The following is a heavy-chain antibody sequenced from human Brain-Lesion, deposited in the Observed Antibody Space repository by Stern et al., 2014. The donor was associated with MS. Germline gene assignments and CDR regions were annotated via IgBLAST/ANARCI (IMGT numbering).Heavy chain of an antibody. CDR3: ARDITGSSAYFAY. J-gene: IGHJ4*02. D-gene: IGHD1-14*01. Sequence: VHLVESGGDLVQPGRSLRLSCAAFGFTFDAYAMHWVRQAPGKGLEWVAGISWNSGTIGYADSVKGRFTTSRDNAYSSLYLQMNSLRPEDTALYYCARDITGSSAYFAYWGQGTLGTVSS. CDR2: ISWNSGTI. CDR1: GFTFDAYA. V-gene: IGHV3-9*01.